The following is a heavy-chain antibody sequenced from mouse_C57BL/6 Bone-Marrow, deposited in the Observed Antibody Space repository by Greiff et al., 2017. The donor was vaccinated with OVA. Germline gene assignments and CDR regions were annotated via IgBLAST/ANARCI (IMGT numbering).Heavy chain of an antibody. V-gene: IGHV1-62-2*01. CDR3: ARHEADYYGSSYAWFAY. CDR1: GYTFTEYT. D-gene: IGHD1-1*01. CDR2: FYPGSGSI. Sequence: VQLQQSGAELVKPGASVKLSCKASGYTFTEYTIHWVKQRPGQGLEWIGWFYPGSGSIKYNEKFKDKATLTADKSSSTVYMELSRLTSEDSAVYFCARHEADYYGSSYAWFAYWGQGTLVTVSA. J-gene: IGHJ3*01.